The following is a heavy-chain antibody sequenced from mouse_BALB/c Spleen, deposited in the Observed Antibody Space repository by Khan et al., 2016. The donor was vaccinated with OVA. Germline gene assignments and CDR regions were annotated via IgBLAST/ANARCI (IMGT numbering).Heavy chain of an antibody. CDR1: RYTFTSYV. Sequence: VRLQQSGPELVKPGASVKMSCKASRYTFTSYVMHWLRQKPGQGLEWIGYIYPYNDDTKYNEKFKGKATLTSDKSSSTAYMELSSLTSEDSAVYYCAKNYRYDVYFDYWGQGTTLTVSS. CDR3: AKNYRYDVYFDY. J-gene: IGHJ2*01. D-gene: IGHD2-14*01. CDR2: IYPYNDDT. V-gene: IGHV1S136*01.